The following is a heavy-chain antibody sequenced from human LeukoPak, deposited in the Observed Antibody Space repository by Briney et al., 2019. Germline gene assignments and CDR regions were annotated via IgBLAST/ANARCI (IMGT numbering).Heavy chain of an antibody. Sequence: SVKVSCKASGGTFSSYAISWVRQAPGQGLEWMEGIIPIFGTANYAQKFQGRVTITADESTSTAYMELSSLRSEDTAVYYCARDGREYSSSSYFDYWGQGTLVTVSS. V-gene: IGHV1-69*13. CDR2: IIPIFGTA. CDR1: GGTFSSYA. J-gene: IGHJ4*02. D-gene: IGHD6-13*01. CDR3: ARDGREYSSSSYFDY.